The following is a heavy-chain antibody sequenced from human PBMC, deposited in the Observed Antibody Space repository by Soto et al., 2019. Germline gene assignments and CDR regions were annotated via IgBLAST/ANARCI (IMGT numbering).Heavy chain of an antibody. Sequence: SETLSLTCAVYGDPTSSSKWWTWVRQTPGKGLEWIGKIDQNGITNYNPSLESRVTILKDNSKNQLSLKLTSVTAVDSAVYYCARLNRDYYYYGMDVWGQGATVTVSS. CDR1: GDPTSSSKW. V-gene: IGHV4-4*02. J-gene: IGHJ6*02. CDR2: IDQNGIT. CDR3: ARLNRDYYYYGMDV.